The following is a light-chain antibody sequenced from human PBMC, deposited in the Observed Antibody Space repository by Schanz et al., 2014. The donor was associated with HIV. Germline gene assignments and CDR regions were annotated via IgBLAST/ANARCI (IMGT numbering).Light chain of an antibody. CDR2: ANN. Sequence: QSVLTQPPSVSGAPGQRVTISCAGRSSNIGAGYDVHWYQQFPRTAPKLLIFANNNRPSGVPDRFSGSKSGTSASLAITGLRAEDEADYYCQSYDRSLSVVVFGGGTKVTVL. CDR3: QSYDRSLSVVV. J-gene: IGLJ2*01. V-gene: IGLV1-40*01. CDR1: SSNIGAGYD.